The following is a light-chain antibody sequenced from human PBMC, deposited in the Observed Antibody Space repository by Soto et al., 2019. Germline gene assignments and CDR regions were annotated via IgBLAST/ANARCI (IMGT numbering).Light chain of an antibody. CDR2: DAS. Sequence: DIQMTQSPSTLSATAGDRFTITCRASQCISAWLDWYQKKPGKAPKLLIFDASNLASGVPSRFTGSGSGTEFTLTLTTLQPEDFATYYCQQYENYWTFGPGTKVDIK. CDR3: QQYENYWT. J-gene: IGKJ1*01. V-gene: IGKV1-5*01. CDR1: QCISAW.